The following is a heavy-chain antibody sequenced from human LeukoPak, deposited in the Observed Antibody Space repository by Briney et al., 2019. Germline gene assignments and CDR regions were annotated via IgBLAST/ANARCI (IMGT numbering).Heavy chain of an antibody. Sequence: SETLSLTCTVSGGSISSSSYYWGWIRQPPGKGLEWIGSIYYSGSTYYNPSLKSRVTISVDTSKNQFSLKLSSVTAADTAVYYCARARYTLTGYYPFVYWGQGTLVTVSS. CDR1: GGSISSSSYY. CDR2: IYYSGST. D-gene: IGHD3-9*01. CDR3: ARARYTLTGYYPFVY. V-gene: IGHV4-39*01. J-gene: IGHJ4*02.